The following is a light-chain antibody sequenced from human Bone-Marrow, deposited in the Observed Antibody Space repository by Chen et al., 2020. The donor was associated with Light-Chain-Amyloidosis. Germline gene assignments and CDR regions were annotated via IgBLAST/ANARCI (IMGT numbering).Light chain of an antibody. CDR1: SSDVGNYNL. V-gene: IGLV2-23*02. J-gene: IGLJ3*02. CDR3: CSYAGSSTRV. CDR2: HVT. Sequence: QPALTQPASVSGSPGQSITISCTGTSSDVGNYNLVSWYQQHPGQAPKLMIYHVTKRPSGVSNRCDCSKSGNTASLKSSGLQAEDEADYHCCSYAGSSTRVFGGGTKLTVL.